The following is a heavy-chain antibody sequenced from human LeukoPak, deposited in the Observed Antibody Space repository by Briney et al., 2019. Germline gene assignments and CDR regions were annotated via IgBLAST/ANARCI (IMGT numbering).Heavy chain of an antibody. D-gene: IGHD3-22*01. CDR1: GYTFTGYY. CDR2: INPNSGGT. V-gene: IGHV1-2*02. J-gene: IGHJ4*02. CDR3: ARVTYYYDSSGYSAFDY. Sequence: ASVKVSCKASGYTFTGYYMHWVRQAPGQGLEWMGWINPNSGGTNYAQKFQGRVTMTRDTSISTAYMELSRLRSDDTAVYYCARVTYYYDSSGYSAFDYWGQGTLVTVS.